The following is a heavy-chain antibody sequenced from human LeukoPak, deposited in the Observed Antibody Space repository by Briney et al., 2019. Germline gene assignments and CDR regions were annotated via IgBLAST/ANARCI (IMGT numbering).Heavy chain of an antibody. J-gene: IGHJ4*02. D-gene: IGHD4-11*01. Sequence: SETLSLTCTVSSGSIRSSSYYWGWIRQPPGKGLEWIGSIYYSGSTYYNPSLKSRVTISVDTSKNQFSLKLSSVTAADTAVYYCARLSYSNYNLIEYWGQGTLVTVSS. CDR3: ARLSYSNYNLIEY. V-gene: IGHV4-39*01. CDR1: SGSIRSSSYY. CDR2: IYYSGST.